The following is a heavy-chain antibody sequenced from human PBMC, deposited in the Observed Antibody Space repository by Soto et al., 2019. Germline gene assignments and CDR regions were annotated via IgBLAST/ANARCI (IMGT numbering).Heavy chain of an antibody. J-gene: IGHJ6*02. D-gene: IGHD3-16*01. CDR3: ARHGDYYYYGMDV. V-gene: IGHV4-39*01. CDR1: GGSISSSSYY. CDR2: IYYSGST. Sequence: PSETLPLTCTVSGGSISSSSYYWGWIRQPPGKGLEWIGSIYYSGSTYYNPSLKSRVTISVDTSKNQFPLKLSSVTAADTAVYYCARHGDYYYYGMDVWGQGTTVTVSS.